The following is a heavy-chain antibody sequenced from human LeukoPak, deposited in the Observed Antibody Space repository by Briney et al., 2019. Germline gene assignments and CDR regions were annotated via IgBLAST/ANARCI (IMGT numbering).Heavy chain of an antibody. D-gene: IGHD6-13*01. Sequence: SGGSLRLSCAASGFTFSSYSMNWVRQAPGKGLEWVSSISSSSSYIYYADSVKGRFTISRDNAKNSLYLRMNSLRAEDTAVYYCAREGYESHSLDYWGQGTLVTVSS. J-gene: IGHJ4*02. V-gene: IGHV3-21*01. CDR3: AREGYESHSLDY. CDR2: ISSSSSYI. CDR1: GFTFSSYS.